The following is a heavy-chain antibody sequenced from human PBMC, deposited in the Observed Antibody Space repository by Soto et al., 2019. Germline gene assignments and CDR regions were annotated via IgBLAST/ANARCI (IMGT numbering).Heavy chain of an antibody. CDR3: AREDIVVVVAATPNYYYYMDV. V-gene: IGHV3-74*01. D-gene: IGHD2-15*01. CDR2: INSDGNST. CDR1: GFTFSSYW. J-gene: IGHJ6*03. Sequence: GSLRLSCAASGFTFSSYWMHWVRQAPGKGLVWVSRINSDGNSTSYADSVKGRFTISRDNAKNTLYLQMNSLRAEDTAVYYCAREDIVVVVAATPNYYYYMDVWGKGTTVTVSS.